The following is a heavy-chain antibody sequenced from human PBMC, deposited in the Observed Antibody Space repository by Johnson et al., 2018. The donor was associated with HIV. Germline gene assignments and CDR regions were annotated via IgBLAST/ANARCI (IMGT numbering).Heavy chain of an antibody. CDR2: ISYDGSNK. J-gene: IGHJ3*02. CDR1: GFTFDDYA. D-gene: IGHD3-22*01. V-gene: IGHV3-30*04. CDR3: ARVDRPYYYDSSDAPNAFDI. Sequence: VQLVESGGGLVQPGRSLRLSCASSGFTFDDYAMHWVRQVPGKGLEWVAVISYDGSNKYYADSVKGRFTISRDNSKNTLYLQMNSLRAEDTAVYYCARVDRPYYYDSSDAPNAFDIWGQGTMVIVSS.